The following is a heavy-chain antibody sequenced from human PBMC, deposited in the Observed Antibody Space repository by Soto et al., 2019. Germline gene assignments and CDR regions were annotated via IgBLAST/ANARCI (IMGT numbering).Heavy chain of an antibody. J-gene: IGHJ5*02. CDR2: INHSGRT. CDR1: GGPFRGYY. V-gene: IGHV4-34*01. D-gene: IGHD1-1*01. CDR3: VREGTGTTRWWFGP. Sequence: SETLSLTCAVYGGPFRGYYWSWIRQPPGKGLEWIGEINHSGRTNYSPSLRSRVTISVDRSKNQFSLKLNSVTAADSAVYYCVREGTGTTRWWFGPWGQGTPVTVSS.